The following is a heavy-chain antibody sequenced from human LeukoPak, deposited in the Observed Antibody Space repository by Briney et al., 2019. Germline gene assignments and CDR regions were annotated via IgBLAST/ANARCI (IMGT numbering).Heavy chain of an antibody. V-gene: IGHV3-23*01. D-gene: IGHD2-15*01. CDR2: ISGDGDST. CDR1: GFTFVNYG. J-gene: IGHJ4*02. CDR3: AKQDDLMYYFDY. Sequence: GGSLRLSCAASGFTFVNYGVNWVRQAPGKGLEWVSGISGDGDSTYYADSVKGRFTISRDNSKNTLYLQMSSLRAEDTALYYCAKQDDLMYYFDYWGQGTLVTVSS.